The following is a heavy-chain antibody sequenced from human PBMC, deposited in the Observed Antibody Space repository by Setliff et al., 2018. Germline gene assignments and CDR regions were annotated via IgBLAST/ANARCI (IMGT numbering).Heavy chain of an antibody. Sequence: GESLKISCKAAGYSFTKYWIGWVRQMPGKGLEWMGIIDPADSDTTYSPSFQGQVTISADKSIGTAYLQWSSLKASDTAIYYCARRGWGSSSGDCYSPKGCYYYYMDVWGEGTKVTVSS. V-gene: IGHV5-51*01. CDR2: IDPADSDT. J-gene: IGHJ6*03. D-gene: IGHD2-21*02. CDR3: ARRGWGSSSGDCYSPKGCYYYYMDV. CDR1: GYSFTKYW.